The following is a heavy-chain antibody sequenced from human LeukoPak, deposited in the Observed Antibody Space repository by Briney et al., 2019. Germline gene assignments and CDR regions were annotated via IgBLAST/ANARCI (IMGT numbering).Heavy chain of an antibody. CDR2: IYYPGST. V-gene: IGHV4-39*01. CDR3: AGQPWGYHSWFVL. CDR1: GGSIINTNYY. D-gene: IGHD5-12*01. J-gene: IGHJ5*02. Sequence: SETLSLTCSVSGGSIINTNYYWAWIRQPPGRGLEWMGGIYYPGSTYYKPSLKSRLTISIDTSNNQFFLKLTSVTAEDTAVYYCAGQPWGYHSWFVLWRQGPLVTVSS.